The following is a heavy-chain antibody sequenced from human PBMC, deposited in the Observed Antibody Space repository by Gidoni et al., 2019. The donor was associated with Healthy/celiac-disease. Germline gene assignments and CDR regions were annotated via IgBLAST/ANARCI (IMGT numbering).Heavy chain of an antibody. CDR1: GFTFSSYA. V-gene: IGHV3-23*01. J-gene: IGHJ4*02. D-gene: IGHD3-22*01. CDR2: ISGSGGST. Sequence: EVQLLESGGGLVQPGGSLRLSCAASGFTFSSYAMSWVRQAPGKGLEWVSAISGSGGSTYYADSVKGRFTISRDNSENTLYLQMNSLRAEDTAVYYCAKSGQIVVAPYYFDYWGQGTLVTVSS. CDR3: AKSGQIVVAPYYFDY.